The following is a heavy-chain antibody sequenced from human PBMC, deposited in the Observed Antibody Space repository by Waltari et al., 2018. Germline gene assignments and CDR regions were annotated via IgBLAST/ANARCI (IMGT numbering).Heavy chain of an antibody. CDR3: ARDVRVGATTFFYFDY. CDR1: GVTFSSYG. J-gene: IGHJ4*02. CDR2: LKQDGSEK. Sequence: EVQLVESGGGFVQPGGSLRLSCAASGVTFSSYGMSWVRWAPGKGLEWVANLKQDGSEKYYVDCGKGRFTISRDNAKNSLYLQMNSLRAEDTAVYYCARDVRVGATTFFYFDYWGQGTLVTVSS. V-gene: IGHV3-7*01. D-gene: IGHD1-26*01.